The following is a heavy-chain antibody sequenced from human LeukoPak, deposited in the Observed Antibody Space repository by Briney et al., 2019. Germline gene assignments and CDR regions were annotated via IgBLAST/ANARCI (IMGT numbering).Heavy chain of an antibody. Sequence: PGGSLRLSCAASGFTVSSKFMSWVRQAPGKGLEWVSLINGGGSTYCADSVEGRFTISRDNSKNTLFLQMSSLRAEDTAVYYCARASYGGNPYYFDYWGQGTLVTVSS. V-gene: IGHV3-66*02. J-gene: IGHJ4*02. D-gene: IGHD4-23*01. CDR3: ARASYGGNPYYFDY. CDR2: INGGGST. CDR1: GFTVSSKF.